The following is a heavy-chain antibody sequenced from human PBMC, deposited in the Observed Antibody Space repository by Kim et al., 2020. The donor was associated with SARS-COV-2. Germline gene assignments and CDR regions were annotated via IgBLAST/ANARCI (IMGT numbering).Heavy chain of an antibody. CDR3: VKSHVRGVILTWDQLSYYGMDV. V-gene: IGHV3-30*18. CDR1: GFTFSSYG. D-gene: IGHD3-10*01. J-gene: IGHJ6*02. Sequence: GGSLRLSCAASGFTFSSYGMHWVRQAPGKGLEWVAVISYDGSNKYYADSVKGRFTISRDNSKNTLYLQMNSLRAEDTAVYYCVKSHVRGVILTWDQLSYYGMDVWGQGTTVTVSS. CDR2: ISYDGSNK.